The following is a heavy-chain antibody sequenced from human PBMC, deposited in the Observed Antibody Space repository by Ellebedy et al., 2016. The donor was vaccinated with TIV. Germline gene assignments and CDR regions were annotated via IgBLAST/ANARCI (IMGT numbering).Heavy chain of an antibody. D-gene: IGHD4-17*01. CDR2: SDIGCNF. V-gene: IGHV3-23*01. J-gene: IGHJ5*01. Sequence: GESLKIPCAASGFTFSSYAMSWVRQPAGKGLEWVSTSDIGCNFYYADSVKGRFTISRDKSKNTLFLQMNSLRAEDTAIYYCAKGNLGNGDFESWGQGTLVTVSS. CDR3: AKGNLGNGDFES. CDR1: GFTFSSYA.